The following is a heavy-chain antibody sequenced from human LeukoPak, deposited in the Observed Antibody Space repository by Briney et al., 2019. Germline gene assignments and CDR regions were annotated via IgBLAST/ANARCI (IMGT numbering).Heavy chain of an antibody. Sequence: PGGSLRLSCAASGFTFSNYEMNRVRQAPGKGLEWISSLDSGGDPIYYADSVKGRFTISRDNAKNSLFLQMNSLRAEDTAVYYCARGGLYYNYMDVWGNGTTVTVSS. CDR3: ARGGLYYNYMDV. V-gene: IGHV3-48*03. CDR1: GFTFSNYE. J-gene: IGHJ6*03. CDR2: LDSGGDPI.